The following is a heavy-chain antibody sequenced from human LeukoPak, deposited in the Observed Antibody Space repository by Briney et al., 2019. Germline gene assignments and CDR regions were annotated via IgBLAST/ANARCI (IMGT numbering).Heavy chain of an antibody. Sequence: SETLSLTCTVSGGSISSYYWSWIRQPPGKGLEWIGYIYYSGSTNYNPSLKSRVTISVDTSKNQFSLKLSSVTAADTAVYYCARDRMGATTSDYWGQGTLVTVSS. CDR1: GGSISSYY. V-gene: IGHV4-59*01. CDR2: IYYSGST. D-gene: IGHD1-26*01. CDR3: ARDRMGATTSDY. J-gene: IGHJ4*02.